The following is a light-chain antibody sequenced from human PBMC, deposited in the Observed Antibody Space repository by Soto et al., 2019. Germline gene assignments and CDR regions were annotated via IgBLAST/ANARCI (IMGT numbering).Light chain of an antibody. J-gene: IGKJ3*01. CDR1: QSVSSSY. CDR3: QQYGSSPFT. Sequence: ESVLTQSPGTLSMSPGERATLSCRASQSVSSSYSAWYQQKPGQAPRLLIYGASSSATGNPDRFSGSGSGTDFTLTVSRLEPEDFAVYYCQQYGSSPFTFGRGTKVDIK. CDR2: GAS. V-gene: IGKV3-20*01.